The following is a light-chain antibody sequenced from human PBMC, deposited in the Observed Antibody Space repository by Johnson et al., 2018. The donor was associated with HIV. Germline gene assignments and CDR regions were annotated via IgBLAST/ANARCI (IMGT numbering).Light chain of an antibody. J-gene: IGLJ1*01. CDR3: ATWDSRLSTYV. V-gene: IGLV1-51*02. CDR1: SSNIGNNY. CDR2: ENN. Sequence: QPVLTQPPSVSAAPGQKVTISCSGSSSNIGNNYVSWYQQLPGTAPKLLIYENNKRPSGIPDRFSGSKSGPSATLGITGLPTGDEADYCCATWDSRLSTYVFGTGTKVTVL.